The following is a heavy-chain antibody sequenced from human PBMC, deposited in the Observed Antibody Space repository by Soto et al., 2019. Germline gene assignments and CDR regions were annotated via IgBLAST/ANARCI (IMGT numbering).Heavy chain of an antibody. J-gene: IGHJ6*02. D-gene: IGHD2-21*01. CDR1: GFTTFDHV. Sequence: GGSLRLSCVVSGFTTFDHVMHWVRQSPAKGLEWVSGILWNSGAAGYADSVKGRFTISRDRAKRALYLQMDSLRPEDTALYYCGNHVAPGGLEVWGQGPTLTV. CDR2: ILWNSGAA. CDR3: GNHVAPGGLEV. V-gene: IGHV3-9*02.